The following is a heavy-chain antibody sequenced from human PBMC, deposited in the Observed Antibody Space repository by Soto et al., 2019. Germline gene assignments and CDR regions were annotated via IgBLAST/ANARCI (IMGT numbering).Heavy chain of an antibody. V-gene: IGHV3-53*04. J-gene: IGHJ3*02. Sequence: GGSLRLSCAASGFTVSSNYMSWVRQAPGKGLEWVSVIYSGGSTYYADSVKGRFTISRHNSKNTLYLQMNSLRAEDTAVYYCARVPTGDDHAFDIWGQGTMVTVSS. CDR2: IYSGGST. D-gene: IGHD7-27*01. CDR1: GFTVSSNY. CDR3: ARVPTGDDHAFDI.